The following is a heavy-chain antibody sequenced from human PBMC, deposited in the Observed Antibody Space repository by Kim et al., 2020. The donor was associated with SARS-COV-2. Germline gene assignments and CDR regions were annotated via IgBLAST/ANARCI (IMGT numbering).Heavy chain of an antibody. J-gene: IGHJ2*01. CDR3: ARVGGVGAVWFGEQGSTYFDL. D-gene: IGHD3-10*01. CDR2: IYYSGST. Sequence: SETLSLTCTVSGGSISSGGYYWSWIRQHPGKGLEWIGYIYYSGSTYYNPSLKSRVTISVDTSKNQFSLKLSSVTAADTAVYYCARVGGVGAVWFGEQGSTYFDLWGRGTLVTVSS. CDR1: GGSISSGGYY. V-gene: IGHV4-31*03.